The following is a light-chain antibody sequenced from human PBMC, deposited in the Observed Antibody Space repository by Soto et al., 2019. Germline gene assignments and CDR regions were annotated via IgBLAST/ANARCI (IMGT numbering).Light chain of an antibody. CDR3: QQYVTSPLT. Sequence: EIVLTQSPGTLSLSPGDRATLSYRASQSVSSTYLIWYQQKPGQAPRILIYGASSRATGVPDRFSGGASGTDCTLTISRLEPEDVAVYYCQQYVTSPLTFGGGTKVDIK. V-gene: IGKV3-20*01. CDR1: QSVSSTY. CDR2: GAS. J-gene: IGKJ4*01.